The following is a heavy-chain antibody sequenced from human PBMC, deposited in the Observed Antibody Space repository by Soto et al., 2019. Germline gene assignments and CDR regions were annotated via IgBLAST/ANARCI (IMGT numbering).Heavy chain of an antibody. CDR1: GGSMRGQH. Sequence: QVQLQESGPGLVKPSETLSLTCTVSGGSMRGQHWSWIRQPPGKGLEWIGHHSDSTNYNPSLKSRITISTDTSKNQFSLKLSSVTAADTAVYYCGTYTVGEGGRGYWGQGTLVTVSS. D-gene: IGHD3-16*01. J-gene: IGHJ4*02. CDR2: HHSDST. V-gene: IGHV4-4*09. CDR3: GTYTVGEGGRGY.